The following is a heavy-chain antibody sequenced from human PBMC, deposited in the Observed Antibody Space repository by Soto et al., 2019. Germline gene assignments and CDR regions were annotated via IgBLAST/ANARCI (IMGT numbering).Heavy chain of an antibody. Sequence: QVQLVQSGGGVVQPGRSLRLSCEASGFTFSTYGMYWVRQAPGKGLEWVAVIWYDGSNIDYSDSVKGRFTISRDNAKNTLYLQMNSLRAEDTAVYYCARDGNQWLLYEYYYGMDVWGQGTTVTVSS. CDR3: ARDGNQWLLYEYYYGMDV. CDR2: IWYDGSNI. J-gene: IGHJ6*02. V-gene: IGHV3-33*01. D-gene: IGHD3-3*01. CDR1: GFTFSTYG.